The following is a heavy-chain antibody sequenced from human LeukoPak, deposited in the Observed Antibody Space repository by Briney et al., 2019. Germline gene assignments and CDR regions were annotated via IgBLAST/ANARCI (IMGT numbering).Heavy chain of an antibody. CDR2: IYTSGIT. Sequence: PSETLSLTCTVSGVSIGSYFWSWIRQPAGKGLEWIGRIYTSGITNYNPSLQSRVTMSLDTSKNQFSLNLSSVTAADTAVYYCARDSTSSRAPDYWGQGTLVTVSS. CDR3: ARDSTSSRAPDY. CDR1: GVSIGSYF. V-gene: IGHV4-4*07. J-gene: IGHJ4*02. D-gene: IGHD2-2*01.